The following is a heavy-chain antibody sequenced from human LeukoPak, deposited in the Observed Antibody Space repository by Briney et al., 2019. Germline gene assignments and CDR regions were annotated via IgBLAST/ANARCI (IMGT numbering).Heavy chain of an antibody. V-gene: IGHV1-69*02. Sequence: SVKVSCKASGGTFSSYTISWVRQAPGQGLEWIGRIIPILGIANYAQKFQGRVTITADKSTSTAYMELSSLRSEDTAVYYCARHNYYDSSGYYGDPLAYWGQGTLVTVSS. J-gene: IGHJ4*02. CDR2: IIPILGIA. CDR1: GGTFSSYT. D-gene: IGHD3-22*01. CDR3: ARHNYYDSSGYYGDPLAY.